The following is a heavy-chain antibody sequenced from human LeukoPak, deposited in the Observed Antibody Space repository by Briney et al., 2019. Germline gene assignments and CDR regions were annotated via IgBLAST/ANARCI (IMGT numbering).Heavy chain of an antibody. CDR2: IKEDGAET. D-gene: IGHD5-24*01. Sequence: GGSLRLSCAASGFMFSSNWMSWVRLAPGKGLEWEANIKEDGAETYYVDSVKGRFTISRDNAKNSLYLQMNSLRVEDTAVYYCAKEGRSLQTYWGQGTLVTVSS. V-gene: IGHV3-7*03. CDR3: AKEGRSLQTY. CDR1: GFMFSSNW. J-gene: IGHJ4*02.